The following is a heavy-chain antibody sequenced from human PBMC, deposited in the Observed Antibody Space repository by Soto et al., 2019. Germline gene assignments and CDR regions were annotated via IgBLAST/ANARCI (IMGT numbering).Heavy chain of an antibody. J-gene: IGHJ6*02. CDR2: ISYDGSNK. CDR1: GFTFSSYA. D-gene: IGHD3-3*01. V-gene: IGHV3-30-3*01. CDR3: ARDYYDFWSGMNGGYYYGMDV. Sequence: SGGSLRLSXAASGFTFSSYAMHWVRQAPGEGLEWVAVISYDGSNKYYADSVKGRFTISRDNSKNTLYLQMNSLRAEDTAVYYCARDYYDFWSGMNGGYYYGMDVWGQGTTVTVSS.